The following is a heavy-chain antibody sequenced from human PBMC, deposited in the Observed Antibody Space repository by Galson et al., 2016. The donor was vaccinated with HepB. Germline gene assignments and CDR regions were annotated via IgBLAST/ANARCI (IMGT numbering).Heavy chain of an antibody. CDR3: ARDRWGGGNWDFDL. D-gene: IGHD3-16*01. V-gene: IGHV1-69*13. J-gene: IGHJ2*01. CDR2: IIPIFGTP. CDR1: GGTFSSYA. Sequence: SVKVSCKASGGTFSSYAISWVRQAPGQGLEWMGGIIPIFGTPNYAQKFSGRVTITADESTTTAYMELSSLRSEDTAVYYCARDRWGGGNWDFDLWGRGTLFTVSS.